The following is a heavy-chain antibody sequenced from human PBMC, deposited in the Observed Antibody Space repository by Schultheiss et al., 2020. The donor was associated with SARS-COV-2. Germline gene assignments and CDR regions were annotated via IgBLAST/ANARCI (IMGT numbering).Heavy chain of an antibody. D-gene: IGHD3-22*01. J-gene: IGHJ4*02. CDR1: GFTFSSYA. CDR2: ISSSSSYI. Sequence: GGSLRLSCAASGFTFSSYAMSWIRQAPGKGLEWVSSISSSSSYIYYADSVKGRFTLSRDNSKNTLYLQIHNLRPEDTAVYFCAKDARAHYFDATGYFDYWGQGALVTVSS. V-gene: IGHV3-21*01. CDR3: AKDARAHYFDATGYFDY.